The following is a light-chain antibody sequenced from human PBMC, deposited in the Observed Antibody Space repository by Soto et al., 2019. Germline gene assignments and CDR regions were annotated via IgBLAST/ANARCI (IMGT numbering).Light chain of an antibody. CDR1: SSDVGSYNL. CDR3: CSYAGSSTVL. J-gene: IGLJ2*01. Sequence: QSALTQPASVSGSPGQSITISCTGISSDVGSYNLVSWYQQHPGKAPKCMIYEGSKRPSGVSNRFSGSKSGNTASLTISGLQAEDEADYYCCSYAGSSTVLFGGGTKLTVL. CDR2: EGS. V-gene: IGLV2-23*01.